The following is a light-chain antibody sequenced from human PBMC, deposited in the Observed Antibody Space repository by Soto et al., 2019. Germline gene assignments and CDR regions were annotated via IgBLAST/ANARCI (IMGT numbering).Light chain of an antibody. CDR1: SSDVGGYNY. Sequence: QSALTQPASVSGSPGQSITISCTGTSSDVGGYNYVSWYQQHPGKAPKLIIYEVSNRPSGVSNRFSGSKSGNTASLTISGLHAEDEADYYCNTYTSKSTGVFGTWTKVTVL. J-gene: IGLJ1*01. CDR2: EVS. CDR3: NTYTSKSTGV. V-gene: IGLV2-14*01.